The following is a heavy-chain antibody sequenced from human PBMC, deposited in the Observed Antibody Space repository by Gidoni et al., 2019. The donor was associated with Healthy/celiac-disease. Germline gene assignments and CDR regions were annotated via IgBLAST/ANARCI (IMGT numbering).Heavy chain of an antibody. Sequence: EVQLVESGGGLVEPGGSLRLSWSASGFTFSSYAMHWVRQARGKGLEYVSAIISNGGSTYYAGSVKGRFTISSDNSKYALYLQISSLRAQDTAVYYCVEDSGGATIFDYCCCGMDVWGQGTTVTVSS. D-gene: IGHD1-26*01. CDR3: VEDSGGATIFDYCCCGMDV. J-gene: IGHJ6*02. CDR2: IISNGGST. CDR1: GFTFSSYA. V-gene: IGHV3-64D*06.